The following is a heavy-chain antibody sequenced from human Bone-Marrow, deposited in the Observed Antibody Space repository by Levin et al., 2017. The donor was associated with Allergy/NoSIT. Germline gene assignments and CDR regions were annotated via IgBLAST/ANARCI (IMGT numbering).Heavy chain of an antibody. Sequence: GGSLRLSCSASGFNFSSYWMHWVRQAPGKGLVWVSRINRDGSSTSYADSVKGRFTISRDNAKNTLYLQMNSLRAEDTSVYYCARDRMTTNWYFDLWSRGTLVTVSS. V-gene: IGHV3-74*01. D-gene: IGHD5-24*01. CDR3: ARDRMTTNWYFDL. CDR1: GFNFSSYW. CDR2: INRDGSST. J-gene: IGHJ2*01.